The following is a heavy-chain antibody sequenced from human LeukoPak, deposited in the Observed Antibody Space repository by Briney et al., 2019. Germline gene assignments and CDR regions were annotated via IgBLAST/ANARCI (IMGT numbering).Heavy chain of an antibody. CDR2: IYYRGST. CDR1: GGSINNYY. CDR3: ARGGDYGDLRYFDY. D-gene: IGHD4-17*01. V-gene: IGHV4-59*01. Sequence: SETLSLTCTVSGGSINNYYWSRIRQPPGKGLEWIGYIYYRGSTNYNPSLKSRVTFSVDTSKNQFSLKLNSVTAADTAVYYCARGGDYGDLRYFDYWGQGTLVTVSS. J-gene: IGHJ4*02.